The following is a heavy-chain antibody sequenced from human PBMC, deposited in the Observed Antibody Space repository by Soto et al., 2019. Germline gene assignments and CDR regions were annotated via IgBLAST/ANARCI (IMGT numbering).Heavy chain of an antibody. CDR1: GYTFTGNY. CDR2: INPNSGGT. J-gene: IGHJ4*02. D-gene: IGHD1-26*01. CDR3: ARVNDGSSLFDY. Sequence: ASVKVSCKASGYTFTGNYIHWVRRAPGQGLEWMGRINPNSGGTNYAQKFQDWVTMTRDTSISTAYMELSRLRSDDTAVYYCARVNDGSSLFDYWGQGTLVTVSS. V-gene: IGHV1-2*04.